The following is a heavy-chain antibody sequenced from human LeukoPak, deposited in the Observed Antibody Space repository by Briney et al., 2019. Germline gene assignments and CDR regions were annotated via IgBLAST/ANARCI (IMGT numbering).Heavy chain of an antibody. V-gene: IGHV4-34*01. CDR3: ARGWLVRRQPLDY. CDR1: GGSFSGYY. J-gene: IGHJ4*02. D-gene: IGHD6-19*01. CDR2: INHSGST. Sequence: SETLSLTCAAYGGSFSGYYWSWIRQPPGKGLEWIGEINHSGSTNYNPSLKSRVTISVDTSKNQFSLKLSSVTAADTAVYYCARGWLVRRQPLDYWGQGTLVTVSS.